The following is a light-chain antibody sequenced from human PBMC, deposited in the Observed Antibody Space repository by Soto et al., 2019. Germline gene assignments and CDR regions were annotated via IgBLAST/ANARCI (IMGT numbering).Light chain of an antibody. J-gene: IGKJ5*01. CDR2: AAS. V-gene: IGKV1-39*01. Sequence: DIQMTQSPSSLSSSLGDRVTITCRASQSVSSDLNWYQQKAGKAPKLLIYAASSLQSGVPSRFSGSGSGTHFILTISSLQNEDFATYYCQHNHSITITFGQGTRLEIK. CDR3: QHNHSITIT. CDR1: QSVSSD.